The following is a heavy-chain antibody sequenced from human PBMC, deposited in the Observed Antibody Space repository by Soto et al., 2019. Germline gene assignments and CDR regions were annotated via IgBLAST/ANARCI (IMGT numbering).Heavy chain of an antibody. Sequence: EVQLVESGGGLIQPGGSLRLSCAVSGFTVSNNYMSWVRQAPGKGLEGVSVIYSGGYTAYGDSVKGRFTISRDNSKNTLFLKKNRPTAPARAVYYWVTRPGGGGYWGQGTLVTVSS. V-gene: IGHV3-53*01. D-gene: IGHD3-10*01. CDR3: VTRPGGGGY. J-gene: IGHJ4*02. CDR1: GFTVSNNY. CDR2: IYSGGYT.